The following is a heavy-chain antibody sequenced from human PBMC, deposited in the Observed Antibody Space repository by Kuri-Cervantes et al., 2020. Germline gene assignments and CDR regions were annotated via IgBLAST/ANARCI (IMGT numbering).Heavy chain of an antibody. J-gene: IGHJ6*02. CDR3: AKVAVDWSLNYYYCMDV. CDR2: IKQDGSEK. D-gene: IGHD3-9*01. Sequence: GESLKISCAASGFTFSSYWMSWVRQAPGKGLEWVANIKQDGSEKYYVDSVRGRFTISKDNTKNSLYLQMNSLRAEDTAVYYCAKVAVDWSLNYYYCMDVWGQGTTVTVSS. CDR1: GFTFSSYW. V-gene: IGHV3-7*03.